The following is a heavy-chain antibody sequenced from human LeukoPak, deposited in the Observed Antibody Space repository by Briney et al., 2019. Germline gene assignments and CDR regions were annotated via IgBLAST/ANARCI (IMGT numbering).Heavy chain of an antibody. CDR3: AKEADYSSSWTDY. V-gene: IGHV3-9*01. CDR1: GFTFDDSA. D-gene: IGHD6-13*01. Sequence: PGRYLRLSYAASGFTFDDSAMPWVRQAPCKGLEWVSGISRNSGNLAYADSVKGRFTISRDNAKNSLYLQMNSLRAEDTALYYCAKEADYSSSWTDYWGQGTLVTVSS. J-gene: IGHJ4*02. CDR2: ISRNSGNL.